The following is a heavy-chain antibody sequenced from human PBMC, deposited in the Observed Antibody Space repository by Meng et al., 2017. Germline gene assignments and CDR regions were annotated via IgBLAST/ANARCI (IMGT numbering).Heavy chain of an antibody. CDR3: AGNLVADYYGSGSYYTFGGRPWYYFDY. CDR2: TIPIFGTA. D-gene: IGHD3-10*01. CDR1: GGTFSSYA. Sequence: SVKVSCKASGGTFSSYAISWVRQAPGQGLEWMGGTIPIFGTANYAQKFQGRVTITADESTSTAYMELSSLRSEDTAVYYCAGNLVADYYGSGSYYTFGGRPWYYFDYWGQGTLVTVSS. V-gene: IGHV1-69*13. J-gene: IGHJ4*02.